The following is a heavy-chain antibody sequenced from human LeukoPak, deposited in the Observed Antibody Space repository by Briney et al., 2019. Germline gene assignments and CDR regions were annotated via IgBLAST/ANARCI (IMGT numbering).Heavy chain of an antibody. J-gene: IGHJ5*02. D-gene: IGHD3-9*01. CDR2: IIPIFGTA. Sequence: SVKVSCKASGGTFSSYAISWVRQAPGQGLEWMGGIIPIFGTANYAQKFQGRVTITADESTSTAYMELSSLRSEDTAVYYCARRRTLTGNNWFDPWGQGTLVTVSS. CDR1: GGTFSSYA. CDR3: ARRRTLTGNNWFDP. V-gene: IGHV1-69*13.